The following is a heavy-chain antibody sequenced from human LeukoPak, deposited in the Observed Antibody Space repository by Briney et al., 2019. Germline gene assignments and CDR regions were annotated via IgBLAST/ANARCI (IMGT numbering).Heavy chain of an antibody. CDR3: ARAPSGSYYIGVYWFDP. J-gene: IGHJ5*02. CDR1: GFTFSSYA. V-gene: IGHV3-30*04. D-gene: IGHD3-10*01. Sequence: PGGSLRLSCAASGFTFSSYAMHWVRQAPGKGLEWVAVISYDGSNKYYADSVKGRFTISRDNSKNTLYLQMNSLRAEDTAVYYCARAPSGSYYIGVYWFDPWGQGTLVTVSS. CDR2: ISYDGSNK.